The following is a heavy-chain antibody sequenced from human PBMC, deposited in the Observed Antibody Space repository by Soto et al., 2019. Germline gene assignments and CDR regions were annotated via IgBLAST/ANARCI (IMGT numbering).Heavy chain of an antibody. CDR1: GYSFSSHA. V-gene: IGHV1-69*06. Sequence: QVQLEQSGSEVQKSGSSVKVSCKASGYSFSSHAITWVRQAPGQGLEWMGGIIPVFGTPTYAQKFQGRLTISADKSTKTPSLELRSLRSEDTAVYYCARGGALSTSWYWGDGLDSWGQGTQVTVSS. D-gene: IGHD6-13*01. CDR3: ARGGALSTSWYWGDGLDS. CDR2: IIPVFGTP. J-gene: IGHJ4*02.